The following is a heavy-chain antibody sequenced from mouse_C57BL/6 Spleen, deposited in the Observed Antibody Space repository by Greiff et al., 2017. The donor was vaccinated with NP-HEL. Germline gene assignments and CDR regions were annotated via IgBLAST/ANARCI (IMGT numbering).Heavy chain of an antibody. Sequence: QVQLKQSGPELVKPGASVKISCKASGYAFSSSWMNWVKQRPGKGLEWIGRIYPGDGDTNYNGKFKGKATLTADKSSSTAYMQLSSLTSEDSAVYFCAPYYYGSSHTSYAMDYWGQGTSVTVSS. CDR2: IYPGDGDT. CDR1: GYAFSSSW. V-gene: IGHV1-82*01. CDR3: APYYYGSSHTSYAMDY. J-gene: IGHJ4*01. D-gene: IGHD1-1*01.